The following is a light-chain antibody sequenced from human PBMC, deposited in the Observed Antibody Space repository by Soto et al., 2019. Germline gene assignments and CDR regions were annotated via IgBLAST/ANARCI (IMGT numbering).Light chain of an antibody. CDR2: QAS. J-gene: IGKJ1*01. CDR1: QSISSC. V-gene: IGKV1-5*03. Sequence: DIQMTQSPSTLSASEGDRVTITCQASQSISSCLAWYQQKPGKAPKLLIYQASSLQSGVPSTFSGSGSGTEFTLTISSLQPDDFATYYCQQYNSYPRMFGQGTKVEIK. CDR3: QQYNSYPRM.